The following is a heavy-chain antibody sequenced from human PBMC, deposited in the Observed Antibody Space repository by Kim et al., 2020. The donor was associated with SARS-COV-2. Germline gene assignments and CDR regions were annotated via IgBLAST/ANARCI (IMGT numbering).Heavy chain of an antibody. CDR3: AKGEDTPADY. CDR2: ISYDGSNK. CDR1: GFTFSSHG. V-gene: IGHV3-30*18. J-gene: IGHJ4*02. D-gene: IGHD1-26*01. Sequence: GGSLRLSCAASGFTFSSHGMHWVRQAPGKGLEWVAVISYDGSNKYYADSVRGRFTISRDNSKNTLYLQMNSLRAEDTAVYYCAKGEDTPADYWGQGTLVTVSS.